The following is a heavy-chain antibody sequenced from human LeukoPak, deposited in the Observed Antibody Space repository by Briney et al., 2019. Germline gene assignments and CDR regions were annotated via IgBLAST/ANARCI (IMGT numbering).Heavy chain of an antibody. D-gene: IGHD7-27*01. J-gene: IGHJ4*02. V-gene: IGHV3-53*01. CDR3: ARDAVHQTTGGFDY. CDR1: GFTVSSNY. Sequence: GGSLRLSXAASGFTVSSNYMSWVRQAPGKGLEWVSVIYSGGSTYYADSVKGRFTISRDNSKNTLYLQMNSLRAEDTAVYYCARDAVHQTTGGFDYWGQGTLVTVSS. CDR2: IYSGGST.